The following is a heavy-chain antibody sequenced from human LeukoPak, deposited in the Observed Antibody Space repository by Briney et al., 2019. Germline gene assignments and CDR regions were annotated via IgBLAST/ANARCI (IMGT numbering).Heavy chain of an antibody. J-gene: IGHJ4*02. D-gene: IGHD2-2*01. CDR1: GFTFSGAG. V-gene: IGHV3-73*01. CDR3: TRPTVGYCSSTSCPIGI. CDR2: IRSKANSYAT. Sequence: GGSLNLSYAADGFTFSGAGMQSVRQASGEGLEWVGCIRSKANSYATAYAASVKGRFTISRDDSKNTAYLQMNSLKTEDTAVYYCTRPTVGYCSSTSCPIGIWGQGTLVTVSS.